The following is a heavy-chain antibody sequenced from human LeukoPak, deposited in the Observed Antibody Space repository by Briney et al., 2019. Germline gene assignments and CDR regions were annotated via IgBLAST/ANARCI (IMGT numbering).Heavy chain of an antibody. J-gene: IGHJ4*02. V-gene: IGHV1-2*02. CDR2: INPNSGGT. Sequence: ASVKVSFKASGYTFTSYYIHWVRQAPGQGLEWMGWINPNSGGTNYVQKFQGRVTMTRDTSISTAYMELSRLRSDDTAVYHCARGGYYDSGTAYFDYWGQGTLVTVSS. CDR1: GYTFTSYY. CDR3: ARGGYYDSGTAYFDY. D-gene: IGHD3-10*01.